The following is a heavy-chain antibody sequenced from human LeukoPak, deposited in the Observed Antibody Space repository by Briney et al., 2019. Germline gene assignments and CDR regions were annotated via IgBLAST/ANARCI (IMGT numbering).Heavy chain of an antibody. CDR2: INPNSGGT. J-gene: IGHJ5*02. Sequence: ASVNVSFKASVYTFTVYYMHWVRQAPGQGREWMGWINPNSGGTNYAQKFQGRVTMTRDTSISTAYMELSRLRSDDTAVYYCASRISITIFGVVPWFDPWGQGTLVTVSS. D-gene: IGHD3-3*01. CDR3: ASRISITIFGVVPWFDP. V-gene: IGHV1-2*02. CDR1: VYTFTVYY.